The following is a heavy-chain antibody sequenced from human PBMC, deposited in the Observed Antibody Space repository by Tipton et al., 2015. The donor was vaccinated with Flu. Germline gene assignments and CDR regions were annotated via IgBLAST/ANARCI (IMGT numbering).Heavy chain of an antibody. J-gene: IGHJ6*02. Sequence: TLSPTCTVSGGSVNSDNNYWSWIRQPAGKGLEWIGRIHGSGGSNYNPSLRGRVTISADTSKNQFSLNLRSVTAADTAVYYCARLYTTAGWYYGMDVWDQGP. CDR2: IHGSGGS. CDR3: ARLYTTAGWYYGMDV. CDR1: GGSVNSDNNY. V-gene: IGHV4-61*02. D-gene: IGHD2-15*01.